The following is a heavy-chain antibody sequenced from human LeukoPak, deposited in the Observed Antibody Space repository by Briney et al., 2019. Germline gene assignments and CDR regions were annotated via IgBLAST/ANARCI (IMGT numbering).Heavy chain of an antibody. CDR1: GFSFSHYA. Sequence: GGSLRLSCAASGFSFSHYAIHWVRQAPGKGLEWVSAMSSSDDGRYYAASVRGRFTISRDTSRSTLYLQMNSLRAEDAAVYYCAKAPVTSCRGAFCYPFDYWGQGTLVTVSS. V-gene: IGHV3-23*01. D-gene: IGHD2-15*01. J-gene: IGHJ4*02. CDR3: AKAPVTSCRGAFCYPFDY. CDR2: MSSSDDGR.